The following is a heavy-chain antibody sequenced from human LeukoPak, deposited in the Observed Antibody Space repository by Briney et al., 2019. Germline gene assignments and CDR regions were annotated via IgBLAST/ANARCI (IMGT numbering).Heavy chain of an antibody. J-gene: IGHJ5*02. Sequence: PSETLPLTCAVYGGSFSGYYWSWIRQPPGKGLEWIGEINHSGSTNYNPSLKSRVTISVDTSKNQFSLKLSSVTAADTAVYYCARGQEEWLAEKNNWFDPWGQGTLVTVSS. CDR2: INHSGST. CDR1: GGSFSGYY. CDR3: ARGQEEWLAEKNNWFDP. V-gene: IGHV4-34*01. D-gene: IGHD6-19*01.